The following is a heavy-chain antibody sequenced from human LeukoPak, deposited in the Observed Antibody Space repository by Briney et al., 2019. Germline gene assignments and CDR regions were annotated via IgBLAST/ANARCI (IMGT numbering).Heavy chain of an antibody. CDR3: ARALTSIAAADSDY. J-gene: IGHJ4*02. D-gene: IGHD6-13*01. Sequence: ASVKVSCKASGYTFTSYGISWVRQAPGQGLEWMGWISAYNGNTNYAQKLQGRVTMTTDTSTSTAYMELRSLRSDDTAVYYCARALTSIAAADSDYWGQGTLVTVSS. CDR2: ISAYNGNT. CDR1: GYTFTSYG. V-gene: IGHV1-18*01.